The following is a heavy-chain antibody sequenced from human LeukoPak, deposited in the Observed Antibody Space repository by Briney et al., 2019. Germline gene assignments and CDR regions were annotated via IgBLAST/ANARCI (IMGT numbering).Heavy chain of an antibody. CDR1: GYTFTNYY. Sequence: ASVKVSCKASGYTFTNYYIHWVRQAPGQGLECMGIINPSGGSTSYAQKFQGRVTMTRDMSTSTVYMELSSLRSEDTAVYYCARDYYGSGSYYKAPDWFDPWGHGTLVTVSS. D-gene: IGHD3-10*01. CDR3: ARDYYGSGSYYKAPDWFDP. V-gene: IGHV1-46*01. J-gene: IGHJ5*02. CDR2: INPSGGST.